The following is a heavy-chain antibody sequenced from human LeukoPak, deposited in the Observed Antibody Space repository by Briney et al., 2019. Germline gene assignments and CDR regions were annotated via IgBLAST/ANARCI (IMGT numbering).Heavy chain of an antibody. V-gene: IGHV4-30-4*01. CDR2: IYYSEST. CDR3: VRDALNYYGSRSYLRWFDP. CDR1: GGSISSGDYY. Sequence: SQTLSLTCTVSGGSISSGDYYWSWIRQPPGKGLEWIGYIYYSESTNYNPSLKSRVTISVDTSKNQFSLKLSSVTAADTAVYYCVRDALNYYGSRSYLRWFDPWGQGTLVTVSS. D-gene: IGHD3-10*01. J-gene: IGHJ5*02.